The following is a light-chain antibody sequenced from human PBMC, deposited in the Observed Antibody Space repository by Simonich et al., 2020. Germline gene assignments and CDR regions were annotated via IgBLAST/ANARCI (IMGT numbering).Light chain of an antibody. CDR3: QQYYSTPWT. CDR1: QSVLYSSNTKNY. CDR2: WAS. V-gene: IGKV4-1*01. Sequence: DIVMTQSPDSLAVSLGERATINCKSSQSVLYSSNTKNYLAWYQQKPGQPPKLLIYWASTRESGVPHRFSGSGSGTDFTLTISSLQAEDVAVYYCQQYYSTPWTFGQGTKVEIK. J-gene: IGKJ1*01.